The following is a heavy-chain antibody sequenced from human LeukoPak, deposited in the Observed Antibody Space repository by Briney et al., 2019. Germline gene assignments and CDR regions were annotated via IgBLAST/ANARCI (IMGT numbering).Heavy chain of an antibody. J-gene: IGHJ4*02. CDR3: ARVVYSGSWGYFDY. D-gene: IGHD3-10*01. CDR2: IYYSGST. V-gene: IGHV4-59*01. Sequence: SETLSLTCGVSGGSMSTYYWSWIRQSPGKGLEWIGYIYYSGSTSYNPSLKSRLTISIDTSKTQFYLKLSSVTAADTAVYYCARVVYSGSWGYFDYWGQGILVTVSS. CDR1: GGSMSTYY.